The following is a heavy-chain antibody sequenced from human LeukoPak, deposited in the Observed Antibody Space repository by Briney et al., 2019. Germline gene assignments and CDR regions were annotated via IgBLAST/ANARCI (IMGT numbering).Heavy chain of an antibody. CDR1: GYTFTSYA. V-gene: IGHV1-3*01. D-gene: IGHD2-15*01. CDR2: INAGNGNT. Sequence: AASVKVSCKASGYTFTSYAMHCVRQAPGQRLEWMGWINAGNGNTKYSRKFQGRVTITRDTSASTAYMELSSLRSEDTAVYYCARDFCSGGSCYRYFQHWGQGTLVTVSS. CDR3: ARDFCSGGSCYRYFQH. J-gene: IGHJ1*01.